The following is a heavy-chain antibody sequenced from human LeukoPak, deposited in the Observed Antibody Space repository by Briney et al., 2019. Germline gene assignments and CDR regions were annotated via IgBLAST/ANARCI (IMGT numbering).Heavy chain of an antibody. CDR1: GYTFTDYY. J-gene: IGHJ4*02. CDR2: INPNSGGT. D-gene: IGHD5-12*01. V-gene: IGHV1-2*02. CDR3: ARVFFSGNNDGTY. Sequence: ASVKVSCKASGYTFTDYYMNWVRQAPGQGLEWMGWINPNSGGTNYAQKFQGRVTMTRDTSISTAYMELSRLTSDDAAVYYCARVFFSGNNDGTYWGQGTLVTVSS.